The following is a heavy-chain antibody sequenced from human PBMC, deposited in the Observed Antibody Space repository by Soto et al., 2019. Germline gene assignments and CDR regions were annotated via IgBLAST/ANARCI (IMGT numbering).Heavy chain of an antibody. CDR2: ISYDGSNK. CDR3: AKDRGYDYVWGKDY. V-gene: IGHV3-30*18. CDR1: GFTFSSYG. Sequence: QVQLVESGGGVVQPGRSLRLSCAASGFTFSSYGMHWVRQAPGKGLQWVAVISYDGSNKYYADSVNDRFTISRHNSENPLYLQMTSLRAEDTAVYYCAKDRGYDYVWGKDYWGQGTLVTVSS. J-gene: IGHJ4*02. D-gene: IGHD3-16*01.